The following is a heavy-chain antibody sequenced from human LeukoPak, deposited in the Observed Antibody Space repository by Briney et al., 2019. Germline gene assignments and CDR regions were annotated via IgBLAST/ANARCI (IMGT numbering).Heavy chain of an antibody. CDR1: GFTFSSYG. V-gene: IGHV3-30*18. CDR3: AKTSQQLYFDY. D-gene: IGHD6-13*01. CDR2: ISYDGSNK. Sequence: PGGSLRLSCAASGFTFSSYGMHWVRQAPGKGLEWVAVISYDGSNKYYADSVKGRFTISRDNSKNTLYLQMNSLRAEDTAVYYCAKTSQQLYFDYWGQGTLVTVSS. J-gene: IGHJ4*02.